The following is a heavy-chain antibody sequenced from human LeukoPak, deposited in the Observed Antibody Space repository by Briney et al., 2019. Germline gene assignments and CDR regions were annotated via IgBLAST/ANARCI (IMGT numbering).Heavy chain of an antibody. Sequence: SETLSLTCTVSGGSISSYYWSWIRQPPGKGLEWIGYIYYSGSTNYNPSLKSRVTISVDTSKNQFSLKLSPVTAADTAVYYCARHSHYYYGMDVWGQGTTVTVSS. CDR3: ARHSHYYYGMDV. V-gene: IGHV4-59*08. J-gene: IGHJ6*02. CDR1: GGSISSYY. CDR2: IYYSGST.